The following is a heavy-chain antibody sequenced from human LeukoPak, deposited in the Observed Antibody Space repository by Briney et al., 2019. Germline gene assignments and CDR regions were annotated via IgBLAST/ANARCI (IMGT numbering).Heavy chain of an antibody. CDR3: ARVGSGWLFDY. D-gene: IGHD6-19*01. J-gene: IGHJ4*02. V-gene: IGHV4-59*12. CDR1: GGSISSYY. Sequence: SETLSLTCTVSGGSISSYYWSWIRQPPGKGLEWIGSIYYSGSTYYNPSLKSRVTISVDTSKNQFSLKLSSVTAADTAVYYCARVGSGWLFDYWGQGTLVTVSS. CDR2: IYYSGST.